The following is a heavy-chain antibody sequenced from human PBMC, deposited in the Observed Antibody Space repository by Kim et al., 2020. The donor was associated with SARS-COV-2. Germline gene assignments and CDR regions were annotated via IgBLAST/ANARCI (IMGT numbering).Heavy chain of an antibody. Sequence: GGSLRLSCAASGFTFSSYSMNWVRQAPGKGLEWVSFISSSSSYIYYADSVKGRFTISRDNAKNSLYLQMNSLRAEDTAVYYCARDVGCGGDCYSSYFYYYYGMGVGGQGTTVTVSS. J-gene: IGHJ6*02. CDR1: GFTFSSYS. D-gene: IGHD2-21*02. CDR2: ISSSSSYI. V-gene: IGHV3-21*01. CDR3: ARDVGCGGDCYSSYFYYYYGMGV.